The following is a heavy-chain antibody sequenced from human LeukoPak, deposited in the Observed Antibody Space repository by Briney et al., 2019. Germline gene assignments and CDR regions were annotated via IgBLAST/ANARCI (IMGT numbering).Heavy chain of an antibody. CDR3: ARDLGSGLDY. J-gene: IGHJ4*02. Sequence: PGGSPRLSCAASELSFSSYVMYWVRQAPGKGLEWVSYISSSGSTIYYADSVKGRFTISRDNAKNSLYLQMNSLRAEDTAVYYCARDLGSGLDYWGQGTLVTVSS. V-gene: IGHV3-48*03. D-gene: IGHD3-10*01. CDR1: ELSFSSYV. CDR2: ISSSGSTI.